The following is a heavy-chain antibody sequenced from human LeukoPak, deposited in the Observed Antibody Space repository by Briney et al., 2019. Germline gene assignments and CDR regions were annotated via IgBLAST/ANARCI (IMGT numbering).Heavy chain of an antibody. J-gene: IGHJ5*02. CDR3: ARAPYCDSSSCYTGSNWFDP. D-gene: IGHD2-2*02. V-gene: IGHV1-2*02. CDR1: GYTFAGYY. CDR2: INPNSGDT. Sequence: GASVKVSFTASGYTFAGYYVHWVRQAPGQGLEWMGWINPNSGDTNYAQKFQGRVTMTRDTSISTAYMEMSRLRSDDAAVYYCARAPYCDSSSCYTGSNWFDPWGQGTLVTVSS.